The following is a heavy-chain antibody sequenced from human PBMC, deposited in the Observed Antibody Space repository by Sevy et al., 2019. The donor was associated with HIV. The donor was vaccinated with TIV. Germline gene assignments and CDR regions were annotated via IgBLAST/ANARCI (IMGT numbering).Heavy chain of an antibody. V-gene: IGHV3-30*18. Sequence: GGSLRLSCAASGFSFSIHGMHWVRQAPGKGLEWVAVMSYDGSRKYYADSVKGRFTISRDNSKNTLFLQMNSLRVEDTAVYYCAKAPWQRVGAPYYYYDGMDVWGQGTTVTVSS. D-gene: IGHD6-6*01. CDR1: GFSFSIHG. CDR2: MSYDGSRK. J-gene: IGHJ6*02. CDR3: AKAPWQRVGAPYYYYDGMDV.